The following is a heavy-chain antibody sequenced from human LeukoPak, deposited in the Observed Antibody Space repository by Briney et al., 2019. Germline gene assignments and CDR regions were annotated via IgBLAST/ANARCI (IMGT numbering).Heavy chain of an antibody. CDR2: INPNSGGT. D-gene: IGHD2-2*01. V-gene: IGHV1-2*02. Sequence: ASVKVSCKASGYTFTGYYMHWVRQAPGQGLEWMGWINPNSGGTNYAQKFQGRVTMTRDTSISTAYMELSRLRSDDTAVYYCARGYCSSTSCSAVSWFDPWGQGTLVTVSS. CDR1: GYTFTGYY. CDR3: ARGYCSSTSCSAVSWFDP. J-gene: IGHJ5*02.